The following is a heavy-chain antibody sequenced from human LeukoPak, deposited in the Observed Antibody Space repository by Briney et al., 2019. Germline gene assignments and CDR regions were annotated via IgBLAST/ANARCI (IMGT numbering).Heavy chain of an antibody. CDR1: GLTFSNAW. Sequence: GGSLRLSCTASGLTFSNAWMTWVRQAPGKGLEWVGRIRSKTDGETTDYAAPVKGRFTISRDDSKNTVYLQMNSLKTEDTAVYYCTTASRKGGFGDIDYWGQGTLVTVSS. CDR3: TTASRKGGFGDIDY. V-gene: IGHV3-15*01. CDR2: IRSKTDGETT. J-gene: IGHJ4*02. D-gene: IGHD3-10*01.